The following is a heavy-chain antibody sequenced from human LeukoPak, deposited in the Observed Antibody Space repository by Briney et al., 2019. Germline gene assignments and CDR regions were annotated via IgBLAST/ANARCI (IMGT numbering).Heavy chain of an antibody. CDR1: GFTFSNYG. D-gene: IGHD4-17*01. Sequence: PGGSLRLSCAASGFTFSNYGMHWVRQAPGKGLEWVAVISYDGSNEYYADSVKGRFTISRDNSKNTLYLQMNSLRAEDTAVYYCAKGGQQAVRYYSDYWGQGTLVTVSS. CDR2: ISYDGSNE. J-gene: IGHJ4*02. V-gene: IGHV3-30*18. CDR3: AKGGQQAVRYYSDY.